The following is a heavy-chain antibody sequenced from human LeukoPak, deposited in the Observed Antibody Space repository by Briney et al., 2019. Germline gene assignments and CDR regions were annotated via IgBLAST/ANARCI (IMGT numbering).Heavy chain of an antibody. D-gene: IGHD1-7*01. V-gene: IGHV3-74*01. CDR2: LNSDGSRT. CDR3: ARASNRNSINFDY. CDR1: GFTFSSYW. J-gene: IGHJ4*02. Sequence: GGSLRLSCAASGFTFSSYWMHWVRQAPGKGLVWVSRLNSDGSRTSYAASVKGRFTISRDNAETTLHLQMNNLSAEDTAVYYCARASNRNSINFDYWGQGALVTVSS.